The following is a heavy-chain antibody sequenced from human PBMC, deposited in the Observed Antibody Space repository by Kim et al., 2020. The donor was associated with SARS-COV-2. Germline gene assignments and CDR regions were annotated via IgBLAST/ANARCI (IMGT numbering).Heavy chain of an antibody. J-gene: IGHJ3*02. CDR1: GFTFSSYG. V-gene: IGHV3-33*01. D-gene: IGHD5-12*01. Sequence: GGSLRLSCAASGFTFSSYGMHWVRQAPGKGLEWVAVIWYDGSNKYYADSVKGRFTISRDNSKNTLYLQMNSLRAEDTAVYYCARDGRDGYNRGGDDAFDIWGQGTMVTVSS. CDR3: ARDGRDGYNRGGDDAFDI. CDR2: IWYDGSNK.